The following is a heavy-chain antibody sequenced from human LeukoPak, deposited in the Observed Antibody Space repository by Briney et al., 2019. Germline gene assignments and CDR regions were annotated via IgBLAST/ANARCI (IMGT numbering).Heavy chain of an antibody. D-gene: IGHD3-3*01. Sequence: PSETLSLTCTVSGYSISSGYYWGWIRQPPGKGLEWIGSIYHSGSTYYNPSLKSRVTISVDTSNNQFSLKLSSVTAADTAVYYCARDSDFWSGYYYFDYWGQGTLVTVSS. CDR1: GYSISSGYY. J-gene: IGHJ4*02. V-gene: IGHV4-38-2*02. CDR3: ARDSDFWSGYYYFDY. CDR2: IYHSGST.